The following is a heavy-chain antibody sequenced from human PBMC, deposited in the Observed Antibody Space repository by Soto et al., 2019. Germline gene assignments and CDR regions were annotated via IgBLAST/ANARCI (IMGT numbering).Heavy chain of an antibody. CDR1: GFTFSSYG. D-gene: IGHD2-2*01. J-gene: IGHJ4*02. CDR2: IWYDGSNK. Sequence: QVQVVESGGGVVQPGRSLRLSCVASGFTFSSYGMHWVRQAPGKGLEWVAVIWYDGSNKYYADSVKGRFTISRDNSKNTLYLQISSLRAEDTAIYYCARQNNAWADDWGQGTLVTVSS. CDR3: ARQNNAWADD. V-gene: IGHV3-33*01.